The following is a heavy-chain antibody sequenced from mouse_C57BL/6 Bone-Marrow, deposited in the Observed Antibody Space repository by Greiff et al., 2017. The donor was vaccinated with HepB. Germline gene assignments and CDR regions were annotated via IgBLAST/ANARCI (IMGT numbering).Heavy chain of an antibody. V-gene: IGHV1-15*01. CDR3: TGWDRFAY. J-gene: IGHJ3*01. D-gene: IGHD4-1*01. CDR1: GYTFTDYE. Sequence: SGAELVRPGASVTLSCKASGYTFTDYEMHWVKQTPVHGLEWIGAIDPETGGTAYNQKFKGKAILTADKSSSTAYMELRSLTSEDSAVYYCTGWDRFAYWGQGTLVTVSA. CDR2: IDPETGGT.